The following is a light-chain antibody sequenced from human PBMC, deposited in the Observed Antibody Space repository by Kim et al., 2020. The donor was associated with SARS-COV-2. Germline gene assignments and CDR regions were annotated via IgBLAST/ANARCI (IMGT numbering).Light chain of an antibody. Sequence: EIVLTQSPGTLSLSPGERATLSCRASQSVSSSYLAWYQQKPGQAPRLLIYAASSRAPGIPDRFSGSGSGTDFTLTISRLEAEDFAVYYCQQYGSSPGITFGGGTKVDIK. CDR1: QSVSSSY. CDR2: AAS. CDR3: QQYGSSPGIT. J-gene: IGKJ4*01. V-gene: IGKV3-20*01.